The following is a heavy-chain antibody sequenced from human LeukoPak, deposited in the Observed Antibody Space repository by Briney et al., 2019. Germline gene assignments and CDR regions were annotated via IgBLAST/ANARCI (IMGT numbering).Heavy chain of an antibody. D-gene: IGHD3-10*01. CDR3: ARNMVRGVIILRVGYFDY. CDR2: GSEK. V-gene: IGHV3-7*01. J-gene: IGHJ4*02. Sequence: GSEKYYVDSVKGRFTISRDNAKNSLYLQMNSLRAEDTAVYYCARNMVRGVIILRVGYFDYWGQGTLVTVSS.